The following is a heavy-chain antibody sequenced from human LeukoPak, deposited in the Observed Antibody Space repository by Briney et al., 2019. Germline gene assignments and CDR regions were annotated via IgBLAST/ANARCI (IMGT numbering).Heavy chain of an antibody. CDR3: AKDGDYGDYWHYNYMDV. Sequence: GGSLRLSCGASGFIFTRYVMNWVRQSPGKGLEWVSGISGSGLSTFYADSVKGRFTISRDNSKNTLFLHMNSLRAEDTAVYYCAKDGDYGDYWHYNYMDVWGKGTTVTISS. J-gene: IGHJ6*03. D-gene: IGHD4-17*01. CDR2: ISGSGLST. V-gene: IGHV3-23*01. CDR1: GFIFTRYV.